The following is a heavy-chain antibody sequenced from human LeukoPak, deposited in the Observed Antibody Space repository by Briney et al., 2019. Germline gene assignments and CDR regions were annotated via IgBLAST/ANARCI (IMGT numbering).Heavy chain of an antibody. D-gene: IGHD1-26*01. J-gene: IGHJ4*02. Sequence: ASVKVSFKASGYTFTSYYMHWVRQAPGQGLEWMGIINPSGGSTSYAQKFQGRVTMTRDTSTSTVYMELSSLRSEDTAVYYCAWASGSYYSIDYWGQGTLVTVSS. CDR2: INPSGGST. CDR1: GYTFTSYY. V-gene: IGHV1-46*03. CDR3: AWASGSYYSIDY.